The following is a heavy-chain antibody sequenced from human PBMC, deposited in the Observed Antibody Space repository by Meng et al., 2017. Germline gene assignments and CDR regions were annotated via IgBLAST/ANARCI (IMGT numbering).Heavy chain of an antibody. D-gene: IGHD2-21*02. J-gene: IGHJ4*02. CDR2: SSDDGSYK. CDR3: ARDWGSSCGVDCRCIKY. Sequence: QVPVVEVGGAVVQPGRCPGRSLAAAGFTFSSPAIHWVRRAPGKGLEWVALSSDDGSYKHYADSVKGRFTISRDNSKNTLYLEMSSLRSEDTAVYSCARDWGSSCGVDCRCIKYWGQGTLVTVSS. CDR1: GFTFSSPA. V-gene: IGHV3-30*15.